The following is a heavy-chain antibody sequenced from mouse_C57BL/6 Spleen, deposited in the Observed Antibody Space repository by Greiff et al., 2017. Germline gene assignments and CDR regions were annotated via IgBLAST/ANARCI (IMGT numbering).Heavy chain of an antibody. CDR3: ARHDGSSLAFDV. J-gene: IGHJ1*03. D-gene: IGHD1-1*01. CDR1: GFTFSDYY. Sequence: EVHLVESGGGLVQPGGSLKLSCAASGFTFSDYYMYWVRQTPEKRLEWVAYISNGGGSTYYPDTVKGRFTISRDNAKNTLYLQMSRLKSEDTAMYYCARHDGSSLAFDVWGTGTTVTVSS. CDR2: ISNGGGST. V-gene: IGHV5-12*01.